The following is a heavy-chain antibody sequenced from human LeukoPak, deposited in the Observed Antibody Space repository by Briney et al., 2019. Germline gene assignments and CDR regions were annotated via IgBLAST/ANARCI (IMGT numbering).Heavy chain of an antibody. CDR3: AKDRRRWLQPLFGY. D-gene: IGHD5-24*01. CDR1: GFTFSSYA. J-gene: IGHJ4*02. CDR2: ISGSGGST. Sequence: QSGGSLRLSCAASGFTFSSYAMSWVRQSPGKGLEWVSAISGSGGSTYYADSVKGRFTISRDNSKNTLYLQMNSLRAEDTAVYYCAKDRRRWLQPLFGYWGQGTLVTVSS. V-gene: IGHV3-23*01.